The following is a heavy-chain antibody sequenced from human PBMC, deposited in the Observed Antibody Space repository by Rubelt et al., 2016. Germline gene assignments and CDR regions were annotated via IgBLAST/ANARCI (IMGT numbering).Heavy chain of an antibody. CDR2: INHSGST. J-gene: IGHJ6*02. Sequence: QVQLQQWGAGLLKPSETLSLTCAVYGGSFSGYHWSWIRQPPGKGLEWIGAINHSGSTNYNPSLKGRVSRSVATSKNQFSRKLSSVTAADTAVYYCARVPTASKHYYYGMDVWGQGTTVTVSS. V-gene: IGHV4-34*01. CDR1: GGSFSGYH. CDR3: ARVPTASKHYYYGMDV.